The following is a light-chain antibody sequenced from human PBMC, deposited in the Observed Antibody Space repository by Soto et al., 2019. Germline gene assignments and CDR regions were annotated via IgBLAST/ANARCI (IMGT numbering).Light chain of an antibody. CDR3: QQYGRPPRAT. V-gene: IGKV3-20*01. Sequence: LKHSLGTLSLSKGERATLSCRAIQSVNSRYIAWYQVKPGQAPRLLIYEASSRATGIPDRFSGGGSGTDFTLSISKVEPEDFAVYYCQQYGRPPRATFGQGTLLEI. CDR2: EAS. J-gene: IGKJ5*01. CDR1: QSVNSRY.